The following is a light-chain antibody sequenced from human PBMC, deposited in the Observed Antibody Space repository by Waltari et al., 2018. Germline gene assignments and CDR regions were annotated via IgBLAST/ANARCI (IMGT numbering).Light chain of an antibody. CDR3: CSYARYTSLV. J-gene: IGLJ3*02. CDR2: EVS. Sequence: QSALTQPASVSGSPGQSITISCTGTISDVGNYNLVSCYQHQPGKAPKLILYEVSERPSGVSNRFSGSKSGNTASLTISGLQAEDEADYYCCSYARYTSLVFGGGTRLTVL. CDR1: ISDVGNYNL. V-gene: IGLV2-23*02.